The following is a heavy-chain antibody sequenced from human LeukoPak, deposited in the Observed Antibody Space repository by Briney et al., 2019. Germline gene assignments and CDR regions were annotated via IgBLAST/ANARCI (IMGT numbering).Heavy chain of an antibody. CDR3: ARVALWFGELTHYFDH. Sequence: PSETLSLTCTVSGGSISSYYWSWIRQPAGKGLEWIGRIYTSGSTNYNPSLKSRVTMSVDTSKNQFSLKLSSVTAADTAVYYCARVALWFGELTHYFDHWGQGTLVTVSS. D-gene: IGHD3-10*01. CDR1: GGSISSYY. V-gene: IGHV4-4*07. CDR2: IYTSGST. J-gene: IGHJ4*02.